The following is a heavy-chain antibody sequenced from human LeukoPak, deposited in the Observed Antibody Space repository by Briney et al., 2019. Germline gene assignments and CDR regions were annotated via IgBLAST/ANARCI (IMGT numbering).Heavy chain of an antibody. J-gene: IGHJ6*03. CDR2: IYTSGST. CDR1: GGSISSGSYY. CDR3: ARGLDYYYYMDV. V-gene: IGHV4-61*02. Sequence: SETLSLTCTVSGGSISSGSYYWSWIRQPAGKGLEWIGRIYTSGSTNYNPSLKSRVTISVDTSKNQFSLKLSSVTAADTAVYYCARGLDYYYYMDVWGKGTTVTVSS.